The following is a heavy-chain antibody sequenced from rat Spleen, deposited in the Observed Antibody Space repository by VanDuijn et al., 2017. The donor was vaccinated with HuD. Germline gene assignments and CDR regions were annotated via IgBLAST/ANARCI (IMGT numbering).Heavy chain of an antibody. Sequence: EVQLVESGGGLVQPGRSLKLSCAASGFTFSDYGMAWVRQAPTKGLEWVAFISYDGFTTYYRDSVRGRLTISSDDAKTTLYLQMDSLRSEDTATYYCTRHAYPGVITTWFAYWGQCTLVTVSS. V-gene: IGHV5-29*01. CDR2: ISYDGFTT. D-gene: IGHD1-4*01. CDR3: TRHAYPGVITTWFAY. J-gene: IGHJ3*01. CDR1: GFTFSDYG.